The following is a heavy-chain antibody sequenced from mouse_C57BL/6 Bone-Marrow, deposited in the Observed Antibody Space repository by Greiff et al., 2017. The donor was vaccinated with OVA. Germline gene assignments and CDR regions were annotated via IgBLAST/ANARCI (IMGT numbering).Heavy chain of an antibody. CDR3: ASPTVVARFDY. D-gene: IGHD1-1*01. Sequence: QVQLQQSGAELAKPGASVKLSCKASGHTFTSYWMHWVKQRPGQGLEWIGYINPSSGYTKYNQKFKDKATLTADKSSSTAYMKLSSLTYEDSAVYYCASPTVVARFDYWGQGTTLTVSS. V-gene: IGHV1-7*01. CDR2: INPSSGYT. CDR1: GHTFTSYW. J-gene: IGHJ2*01.